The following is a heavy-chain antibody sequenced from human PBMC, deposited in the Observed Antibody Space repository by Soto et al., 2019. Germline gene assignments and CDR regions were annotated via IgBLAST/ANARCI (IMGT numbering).Heavy chain of an antibody. CDR1: GFTSDNYA. V-gene: IGHV3-9*02. D-gene: IGHD3-22*01. J-gene: IGHJ5*02. Sequence: EVQLVESGGALVQPGGSLRRSCAASGFTSDNYAMHWVRHAPRKGLERVSGIRWNSGSMAYADSVKGRFTIPRDSAKNSLYLQMNSRRPEGTALYYCARGHHYGYYGGWFDPWGQGTLVTVS. CDR3: ARGHHYGYYGGWFDP. CDR2: IRWNSGSM.